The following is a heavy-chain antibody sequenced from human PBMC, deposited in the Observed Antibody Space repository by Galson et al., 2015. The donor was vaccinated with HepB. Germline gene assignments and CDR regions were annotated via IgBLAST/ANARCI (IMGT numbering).Heavy chain of an antibody. CDR2: TSYDERNK. CDR1: GFTFSTYT. J-gene: IGHJ6*02. Sequence: SLRLSCAASGFTFSTYTMHWVRQAPGKGLEWVSLTSYDERNKNYADSVKGRFTISRDNSKNTLYLQMNSLRPEDTAVYYCARDREMSTRWPDYYLHSGMDVWGRGTTVTVSS. D-gene: IGHD5-24*01. CDR3: ARDREMSTRWPDYYLHSGMDV. V-gene: IGHV3-30*01.